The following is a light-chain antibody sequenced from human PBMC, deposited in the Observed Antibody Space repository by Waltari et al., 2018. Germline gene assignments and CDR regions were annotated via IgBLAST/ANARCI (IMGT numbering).Light chain of an antibody. CDR2: DVS. V-gene: IGLV2-14*01. CDR1: SRDVGGYTY. J-gene: IGLJ1*01. CDR3: SSYTSSSTSSYV. Sequence: QSALTQPASVSGSPGQSITISCPGTSRDVGGYTYVSCYQQHPGKAPKLMIYDVSKRPSGVSNRFSGSKSGNTASLTISGLQAEDEADYYCSSYTSSSTSSYVFGTGTKVTVL.